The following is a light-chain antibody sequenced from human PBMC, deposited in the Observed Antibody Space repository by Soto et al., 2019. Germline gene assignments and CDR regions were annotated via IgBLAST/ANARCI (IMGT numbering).Light chain of an antibody. V-gene: IGLV3-9*01. Sequence: SYELTQPLSESVALGQTARISCGGNNSGSKNVHWYQQKPGQAPVLVIYNDTSRPSGIPERFSGSNSGSSATLTISRAQAGDEADYYCQVWDTSAALIGGGTKLTVL. CDR2: NDT. CDR1: NSGSKN. J-gene: IGLJ2*01. CDR3: QVWDTSAAL.